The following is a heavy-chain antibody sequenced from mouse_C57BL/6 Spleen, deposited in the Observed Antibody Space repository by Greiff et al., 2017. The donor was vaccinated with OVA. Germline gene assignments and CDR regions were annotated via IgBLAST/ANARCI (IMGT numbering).Heavy chain of an antibody. Sequence: VQLQQSGPELVKPGASVKISCKASGYAFSSSWMNWVKQRPGKGLEWIGRIYPGDGDTNYNGKFKGKATLTADKSSSTAYMQLSSLTSEDSAVYFCAREDYYSNPYFDYWGQGTTLTVSS. CDR3: AREDYYSNPYFDY. CDR1: GYAFSSSW. J-gene: IGHJ2*01. V-gene: IGHV1-82*01. D-gene: IGHD2-5*01. CDR2: IYPGDGDT.